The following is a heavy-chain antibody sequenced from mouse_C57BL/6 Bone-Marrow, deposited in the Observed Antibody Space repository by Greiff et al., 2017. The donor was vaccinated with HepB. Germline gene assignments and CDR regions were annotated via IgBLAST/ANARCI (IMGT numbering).Heavy chain of an antibody. J-gene: IGHJ4*01. D-gene: IGHD1-1*01. CDR2: IHPSDSDT. CDR3: SICPNYYGAMDY. V-gene: IGHV1-74*01. CDR1: GYTFTSYW. Sequence: QVQLKQPGAELVKPGASVKVSCKASGYTFTSYWMHWVKQRPGQGLEGIGRIHPSDSDTNYNQKFKGKATLTVDKSSSTAYMQLSSLTSEDSAVYYCSICPNYYGAMDYWGQGTSVTVAS.